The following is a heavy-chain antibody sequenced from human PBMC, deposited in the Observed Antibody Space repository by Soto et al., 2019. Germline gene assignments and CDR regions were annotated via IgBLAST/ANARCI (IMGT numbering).Heavy chain of an antibody. CDR2: IVARGITT. V-gene: IGHV3-23*01. D-gene: IGHD6-13*01. Sequence: EVQLLESGGALVQPGGSLRLACATSGLTFSGYSMGWVRQAPGKGLEWVSSIVARGITTYYADSVKGRFTISRDNSKNTLYLQMSSLRDEDTAVYYCAKDLRGPEAGTWYFDLWGRDTLVTVSS. J-gene: IGHJ2*01. CDR3: AKDLRGPEAGTWYFDL. CDR1: GLTFSGYS.